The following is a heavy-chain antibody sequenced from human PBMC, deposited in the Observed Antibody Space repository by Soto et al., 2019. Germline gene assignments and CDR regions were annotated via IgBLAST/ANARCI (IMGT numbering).Heavy chain of an antibody. CDR1: GVTFSSYW. V-gene: IGHV3-74*01. CDR2: INSDGSTT. D-gene: IGHD6-6*01. J-gene: IGHJ5*02. Sequence: PGGSLRLSCAASGVTFSSYWMHWVLQAPGKGLVWVSRINSDGSTTTYADSVKGRFTISRDNAKNTLYLQMNSLRAEDAAVYYCARSLNSGSTFDPWGKGTLVTVSS. CDR3: ARSLNSGSTFDP.